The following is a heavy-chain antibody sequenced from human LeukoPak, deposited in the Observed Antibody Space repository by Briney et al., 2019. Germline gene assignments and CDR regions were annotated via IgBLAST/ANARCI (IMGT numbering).Heavy chain of an antibody. Sequence: SETLSLTCTVSGGSISSFYWSWIRQPPGKGLEYIGYISYSETTRYNPSLMSRVTISLDTSKNRFSLKLTSVTAADTAVYYCARDKGLPQTFDIWGQGTMVTVSS. CDR3: ARDKGLPQTFDI. CDR2: ISYSETT. CDR1: GGSISSFY. V-gene: IGHV4-59*01. D-gene: IGHD5/OR15-5a*01. J-gene: IGHJ3*02.